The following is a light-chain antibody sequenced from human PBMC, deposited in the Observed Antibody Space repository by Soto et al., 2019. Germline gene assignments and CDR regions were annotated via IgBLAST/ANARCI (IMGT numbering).Light chain of an antibody. CDR3: QQYDSSPKMYT. J-gene: IGKJ2*01. CDR2: GAS. V-gene: IGKV3-20*01. Sequence: EIVLTQSPGTLSLSPGERATLSCRASQSVSSSYLAWYQQKPGQAPRLLIYGASSRATGIPDRFSGSGSGTDFNLTITRREPDDFAVYYCQQYDSSPKMYTFGQGTKLEIK. CDR1: QSVSSSY.